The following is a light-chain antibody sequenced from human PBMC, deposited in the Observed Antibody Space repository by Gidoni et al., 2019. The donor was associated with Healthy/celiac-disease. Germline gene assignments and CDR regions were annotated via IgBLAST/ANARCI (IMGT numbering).Light chain of an antibody. CDR1: QDISNY. CDR3: QQYDNLPT. CDR2: DAS. V-gene: IGKV1-33*01. J-gene: IGKJ4*01. Sequence: DIQMTQSPSSLSASVGDRVTITCQASQDISNYLNWYQQKPGKAPKLLIYDASNFETGVPSRFSRSGAGTDFTFTISSLQPEDIATYYCQQYDNLPTFGGGTKVEIK.